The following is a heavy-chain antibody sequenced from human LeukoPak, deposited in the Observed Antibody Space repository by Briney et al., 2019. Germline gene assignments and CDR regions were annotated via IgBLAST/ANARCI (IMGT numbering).Heavy chain of an antibody. D-gene: IGHD6-13*01. CDR1: GFTFSSYG. J-gene: IGHJ4*02. V-gene: IGHV3-33*01. CDR2: IWYDGSNK. CDR3: ARDRIAAAGLFDY. Sequence: GGSLRLSCAASGFTFSSYGMHWVRQAPGKGLEWVAVIWYDGSNKYYADSVKGRFTISRENSKNTLYLQMNSLRAEDTAVYYCARDRIAAAGLFDYWGQGTLVTVSS.